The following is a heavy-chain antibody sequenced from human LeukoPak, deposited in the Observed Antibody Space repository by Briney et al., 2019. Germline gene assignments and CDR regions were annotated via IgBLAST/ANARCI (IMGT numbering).Heavy chain of an antibody. CDR3: ASSQVHIAVAGIYYYYYGMDV. CDR2: VYYSGST. Sequence: SETLSLTCVVSGGSVSGYYWGWIRQPPGRGLEWIGYVYYSGSTNYNPSLKSRVTISVDTSKNQFSLKLSSVTAADTAVYYCASSQVHIAVAGIYYYYYGMDVWGQGTTVTVSS. CDR1: GGSVSGYY. V-gene: IGHV4-59*02. D-gene: IGHD6-19*01. J-gene: IGHJ6*02.